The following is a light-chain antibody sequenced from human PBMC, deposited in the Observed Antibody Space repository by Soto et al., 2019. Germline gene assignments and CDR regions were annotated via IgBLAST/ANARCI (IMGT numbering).Light chain of an antibody. Sequence: QSVLTQPASVSGSPGQSITISCTGTSSDVGGYNYVSWYQQHPGKAPKLMIYEVSNRPAGVSNRFSGSKSGNTPSLTISRLQAEDEADYYCSSYTSSSTLVFGGGTKLTVL. V-gene: IGLV2-14*01. CDR2: EVS. CDR3: SSYTSSSTLV. CDR1: SSDVGGYNY. J-gene: IGLJ2*01.